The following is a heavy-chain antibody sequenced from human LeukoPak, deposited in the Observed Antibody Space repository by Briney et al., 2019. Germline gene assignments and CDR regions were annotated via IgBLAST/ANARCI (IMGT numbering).Heavy chain of an antibody. Sequence: PSETLSLTCTGSGGSISSYYWSWIRQPPGKGPEGIGYINYSRSTNYNPSLKSRVTMSVYTSKNQFSMKLRSVHAADTALYYCAREGRQDYVYFDHWGQGSLVTVSS. D-gene: IGHD4-17*01. J-gene: IGHJ4*02. V-gene: IGHV4-59*01. CDR2: INYSRST. CDR1: GGSISSYY. CDR3: AREGRQDYVYFDH.